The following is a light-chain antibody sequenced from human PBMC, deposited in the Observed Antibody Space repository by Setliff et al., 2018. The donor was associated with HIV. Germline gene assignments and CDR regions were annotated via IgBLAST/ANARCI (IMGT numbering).Light chain of an antibody. Sequence: QSALTQPASVSGAPGQSITISCTGASNDVGSYNYVSWYQQHPGKAPKLMIYDVTNRPSGVSDRFSGSKSGNTASLTISGLQAEDEADYYCNSYTSTTLYVFGSGTKVTVL. CDR3: NSYTSTTLYV. CDR2: DVT. CDR1: SNDVGSYNY. J-gene: IGLJ1*01. V-gene: IGLV2-14*03.